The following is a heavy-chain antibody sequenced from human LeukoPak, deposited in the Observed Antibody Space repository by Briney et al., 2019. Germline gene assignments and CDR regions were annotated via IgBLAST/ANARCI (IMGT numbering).Heavy chain of an antibody. V-gene: IGHV1-69*13. J-gene: IGHJ4*02. CDR1: GGTFSSYA. CDR3: ARSGGWAYYFDY. Sequence: ASVKVSCKASGGTFSSYAISWVRQAPGQGLEWMGGIIPIFGSASYAQKFQGRVTITADESTSTAYMELSSLRSEDTAVYYCARSGGWAYYFDYWGQGTLVTVSS. D-gene: IGHD6-19*01. CDR2: IIPIFGSA.